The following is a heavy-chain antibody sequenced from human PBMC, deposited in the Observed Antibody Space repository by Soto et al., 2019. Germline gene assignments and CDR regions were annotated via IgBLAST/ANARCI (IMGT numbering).Heavy chain of an antibody. D-gene: IGHD3-3*01. CDR1: GFTFSSYA. V-gene: IGHV3-30-3*01. CDR2: ISYDGSNK. Sequence: PGGSLRLSCAASGFTFSSYAMHWVRQAPGKGLEWVAVISYDGSNKYYADSVKGRFTISRDNSKNTLYLQMNSLRAEDTAVYYCARDLAFRGDFWSGYYLDYGMDVWGQGTTVTVSS. CDR3: ARDLAFRGDFWSGYYLDYGMDV. J-gene: IGHJ6*02.